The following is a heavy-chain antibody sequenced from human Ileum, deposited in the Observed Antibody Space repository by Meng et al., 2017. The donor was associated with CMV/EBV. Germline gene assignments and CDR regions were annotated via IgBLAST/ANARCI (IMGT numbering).Heavy chain of an antibody. J-gene: IGHJ4*02. CDR3: ARGTTGAPGTDY. V-gene: IGHV3-7*01. CDR1: GFTFSNYW. Sequence: GESLKISCAASGFTFSNYWMNWVRQSPGKGLEWVANIKQDGSGKYYVDSVKGRFTISRDNAKNSLYLQMNSLRVEDTAVYYCARGTTGAPGTDYWDQGTLVTVSS. CDR2: IKQDGSGK. D-gene: IGHD6-13*01.